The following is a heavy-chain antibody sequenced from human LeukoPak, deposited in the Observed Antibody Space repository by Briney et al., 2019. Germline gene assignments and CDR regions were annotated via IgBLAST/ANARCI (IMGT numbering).Heavy chain of an antibody. Sequence: SQTLSLTCTVSGGSISSGDYYWSWIRQPPGKGLEWIGYIYYSGSTYYNPSLKSRVSISVDTSKNQFSLKLSSVTAADTAVYYCARDRLTTFGVVTLYYYGMDVWGQGTTVTVSS. D-gene: IGHD3-3*01. CDR3: ARDRLTTFGVVTLYYYGMDV. CDR2: IYYSGST. J-gene: IGHJ6*02. CDR1: GGSISSGDYY. V-gene: IGHV4-30-4*01.